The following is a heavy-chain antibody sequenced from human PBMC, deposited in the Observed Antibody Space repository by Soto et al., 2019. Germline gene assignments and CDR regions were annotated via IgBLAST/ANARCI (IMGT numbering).Heavy chain of an antibody. CDR2: IIPIFGTA. J-gene: IGHJ6*02. V-gene: IGHV1-69*13. CDR3: ARQGVGSSWYRTADYYYYGMDV. Sequence: GASVKVSCKASGGTFSSYAISWVRQAPGQGLEWMGGIIPIFGTANYAQKFQGRVTITANESTSTAYMELSSLRSEDTAVYYCARQGVGSSWYRTADYYYYGMDVWGQGTTVTVSS. D-gene: IGHD6-13*01. CDR1: GGTFSSYA.